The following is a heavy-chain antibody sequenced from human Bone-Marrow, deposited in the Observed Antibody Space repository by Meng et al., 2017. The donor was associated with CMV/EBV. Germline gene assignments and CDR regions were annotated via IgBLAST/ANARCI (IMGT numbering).Heavy chain of an antibody. CDR2: INPNSGGT. Sequence: ASVKVSCKASGYTFTGYYMHWVRQAPGQGLEWMGWINPNSGGTNYAQKFQGRVTMTRDTSISTAYMELRRLRSDDTAVYYCASWSRSIFGVVIHYEFWGMDVWAQGTTVTVSS. J-gene: IGHJ6*02. CDR1: GYTFTGYY. D-gene: IGHD3-3*01. V-gene: IGHV1-2*02. CDR3: ASWSRSIFGVVIHYEFWGMDV.